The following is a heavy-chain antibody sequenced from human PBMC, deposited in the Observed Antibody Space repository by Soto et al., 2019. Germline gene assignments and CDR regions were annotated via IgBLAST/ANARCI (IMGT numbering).Heavy chain of an antibody. CDR2: IYYSGST. D-gene: IGHD3-10*01. Sequence: SETLSLNCTVSGGSISSEDYYWSWVRQPPGKGLEWIGYIYYSGSTYYNPSLKSRVTISVDTSKNQFSLKLSSVTAADTAVYYCARVGGFGATTIDYWGQGTLVTVSS. V-gene: IGHV4-30-4*01. CDR3: ARVGGFGATTIDY. CDR1: GGSISSEDYY. J-gene: IGHJ4*02.